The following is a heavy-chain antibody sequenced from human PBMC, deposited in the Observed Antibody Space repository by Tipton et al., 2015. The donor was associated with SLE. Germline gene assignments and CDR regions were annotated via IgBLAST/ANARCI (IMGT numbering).Heavy chain of an antibody. CDR3: ARRGYDLWSGHFDY. D-gene: IGHD3-3*01. CDR1: GGSISSYY. CDR2: IYYSGST. J-gene: IGHJ4*02. Sequence: TLSLTCTVSGGSISSYYWSWIRQPPGKGLECIGYIYYSGSTNYNPSLKSRVTISVDTSKNQFSLKLSSVTAADTAVYYCARRGYDLWSGHFDYWGQGTLVTVSS. V-gene: IGHV4-59*08.